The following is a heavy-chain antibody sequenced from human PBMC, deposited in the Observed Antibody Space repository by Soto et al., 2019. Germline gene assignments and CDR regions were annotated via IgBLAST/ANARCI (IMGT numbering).Heavy chain of an antibody. CDR3: AGGGPDYSNSAY. D-gene: IGHD4-4*01. V-gene: IGHV4-59*01. J-gene: IGHJ4*02. CDR1: GGSISSYY. CDR2: IYYSGST. Sequence: SETLSLTCTVSGGSISSYYWSWIRQPPGKGLEWIGYIYYSGSTNYNPSLKSRVTISVDTSKNQFSLKLSSVTAADTAVYYCAGGGPDYSNSAYGGKGPRVTVSS.